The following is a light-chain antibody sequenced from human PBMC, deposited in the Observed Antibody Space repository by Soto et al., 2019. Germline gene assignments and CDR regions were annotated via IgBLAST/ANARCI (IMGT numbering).Light chain of an antibody. V-gene: IGLV2-8*01. J-gene: IGLJ1*01. CDR2: EVS. CDR3: CSYAGSSTPYV. CDR1: SSDVGGYNY. Sequence: ALTQPPSASGSPGQSVTISCTGTSSDVGGYNYVSWYQQHPGKAPKLMIYEVSKRPSGVPDRFSGSKSGNTASLTISGLQAEDEADYYCCSYAGSSTPYVFGTGTKVTVL.